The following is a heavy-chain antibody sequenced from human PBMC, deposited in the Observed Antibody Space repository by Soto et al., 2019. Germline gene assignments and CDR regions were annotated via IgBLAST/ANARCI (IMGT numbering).Heavy chain of an antibody. CDR2: ISGSGGST. CDR1: GFTFSSYA. CDR3: AKDLTPHREYSYGTFDY. J-gene: IGHJ4*02. Sequence: QPGGSLRLSCAASGFTFSSYAMSWVRQAPGKGLEWVSAISGSGGSTYYADSVKGRFTISRDNSKNTLYLQMNSLRAEDTAVYYCAKDLTPHREYSYGTFDYWGQGTLVTVSS. D-gene: IGHD5-18*01. V-gene: IGHV3-23*01.